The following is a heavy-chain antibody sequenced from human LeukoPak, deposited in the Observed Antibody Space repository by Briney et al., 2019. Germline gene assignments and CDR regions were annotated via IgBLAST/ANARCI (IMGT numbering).Heavy chain of an antibody. CDR1: GFTFSSYA. J-gene: IGHJ4*02. Sequence: GGSLRLSCAASGFTFSSYAMSWVRQAPGKGLEWVSAISGSGGSTYYADSVKGRFTIFRDNSKNTLCLQMNSLRAEDTAVYYCAKDLEWELLRFFDYWGQGTLVTVSS. D-gene: IGHD1-26*01. CDR3: AKDLEWELLRFFDY. V-gene: IGHV3-23*01. CDR2: ISGSGGST.